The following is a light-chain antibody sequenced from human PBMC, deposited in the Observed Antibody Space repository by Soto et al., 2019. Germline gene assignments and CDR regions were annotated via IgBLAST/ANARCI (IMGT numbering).Light chain of an antibody. V-gene: IGLV1-51*01. Sequence: TQPPSVSAAPGQKVTISCSGSSSNIGGNSVSWYQQLPGTAPKLLIYDDNKRPSGIPDRFSGSKSGTSATLGITGFQTGDEADYYCGSWDSTLSADVFGTGTQVT. CDR3: GSWDSTLSADV. CDR2: DDN. J-gene: IGLJ1*01. CDR1: SSNIGGNS.